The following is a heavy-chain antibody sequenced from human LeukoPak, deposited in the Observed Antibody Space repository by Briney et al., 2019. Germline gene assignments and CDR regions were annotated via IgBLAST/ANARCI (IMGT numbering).Heavy chain of an antibody. D-gene: IGHD3-9*01. V-gene: IGHV3-9*01. CDR3: AKARLRYFDWLCFDY. Sequence: SLRLSCAASGFTFDDYAMHWVRQAPGEGLEWGSGISWNSGSIGYADSVKGRFTISRDNAKNSLYLQMNSLRPEDTALYYCAKARLRYFDWLCFDYWGQGPLVTVSS. CDR1: GFTFDDYA. CDR2: ISWNSGSI. J-gene: IGHJ4*02.